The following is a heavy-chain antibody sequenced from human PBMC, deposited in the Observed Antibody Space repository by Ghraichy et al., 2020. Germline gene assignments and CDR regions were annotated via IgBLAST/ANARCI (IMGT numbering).Heavy chain of an antibody. CDR1: GFTFSSYS. Sequence: GGSLRLSCAASGFTFSSYSMNWVCQAPGKGLEWVSSISSSSSYIYYADSVKGRFTISRDNAKNSLYLQMNSLRAEDTAVYYCARDAPATDAFDIWGQGTMVTVSS. CDR3: ARDAPATDAFDI. D-gene: IGHD5-24*01. V-gene: IGHV3-21*01. J-gene: IGHJ3*02. CDR2: ISSSSSYI.